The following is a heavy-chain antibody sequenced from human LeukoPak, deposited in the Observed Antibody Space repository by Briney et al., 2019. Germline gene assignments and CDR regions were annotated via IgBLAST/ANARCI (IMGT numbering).Heavy chain of an antibody. CDR3: ATEHWGPNS. D-gene: IGHD3-16*01. CDR1: GFTFSSSW. CDR2: IKGDGSDK. Sequence: GGSLRLSCAASGFTFSSSWMTWVRQAPGKGLEGLANIKGDGSDKNYVDSVKGRFTISRDNAKNSLFLQMSSLRGEDTALYYCATEHWGPNSWGQGTLVTVSS. J-gene: IGHJ4*02. V-gene: IGHV3-7*01.